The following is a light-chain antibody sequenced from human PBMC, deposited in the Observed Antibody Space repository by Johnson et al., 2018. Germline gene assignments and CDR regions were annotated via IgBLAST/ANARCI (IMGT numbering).Light chain of an antibody. CDR2: ENN. CDR1: SSNIGNNY. Sequence: VLTQPPSVSAAPGQKVTISCSGSSSNIGNNYVSWYQQLPGTAPKLLIYENNKRPSGIPDRFSGSKSGTSATLGITGPQTGDEADYYCGTWDSSLSAGNVFGTGTKVTVL. CDR3: GTWDSSLSAGNV. V-gene: IGLV1-51*02. J-gene: IGLJ1*01.